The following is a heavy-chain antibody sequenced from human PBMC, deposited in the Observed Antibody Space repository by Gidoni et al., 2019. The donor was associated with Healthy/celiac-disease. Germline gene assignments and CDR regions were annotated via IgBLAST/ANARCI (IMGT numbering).Heavy chain of an antibody. J-gene: IGHJ6*02. CDR2: ISYDGSNK. Sequence: SGFTFISYAMHWVRQAPGKGLEWVAVISYDGSNKYYADSVKGRFTIARDNSKNTLYLQMNSLRAEDTAVYYCARDRYYGSGSSYYYYYGMDVWGQGTTVTVSS. CDR1: GFTFISYA. V-gene: IGHV3-30-3*01. CDR3: ARDRYYGSGSSYYYYYGMDV. D-gene: IGHD3-10*01.